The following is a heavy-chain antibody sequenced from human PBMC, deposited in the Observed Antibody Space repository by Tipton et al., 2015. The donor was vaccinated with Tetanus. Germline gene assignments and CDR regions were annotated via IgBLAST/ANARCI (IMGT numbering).Heavy chain of an antibody. J-gene: IGHJ4*02. D-gene: IGHD2-8*01. CDR3: ARAHCTDGVCNFDF. V-gene: IGHV5-51*01. CDR1: GYIFTNYW. CDR2: IYPGDSDT. Sequence: QLVQSGGEVKKPGESLKISCKGSGYIFTNYWIGWVRQKTGKGLEWMGIIYPGDSDTRYSPSFQGQVTISVDKSINTAYLQWSSLKASDTSMFYCARAHCTDGVCNFDFWGQGALVTVAS.